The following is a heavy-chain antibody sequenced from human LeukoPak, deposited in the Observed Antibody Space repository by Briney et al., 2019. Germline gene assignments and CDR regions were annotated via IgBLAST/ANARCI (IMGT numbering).Heavy chain of an antibody. V-gene: IGHV4-38-2*01. CDR3: ARRIQLWEFDY. Sequence: PSETLSLNCAVSGFSISNGYYWGWIRQPPGKGLEWIGSIYHSGNTYYNPSLKSRVTMSVDTSKNQFSLKLSSVTAADTAVYYCARRIQLWEFDYWGQGTLVTVSS. J-gene: IGHJ4*02. D-gene: IGHD5-18*01. CDR1: GFSISNGYY. CDR2: IYHSGNT.